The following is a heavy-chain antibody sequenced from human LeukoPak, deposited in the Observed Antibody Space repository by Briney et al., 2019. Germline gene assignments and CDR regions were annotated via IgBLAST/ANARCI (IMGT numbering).Heavy chain of an antibody. CDR3: AKWGDYDILTGYYVPDF. Sequence: ASVKVSCKASGSTFSSYAISWVRQAPGQGLEWMGGIIPIFGTANYAQKFQGRVTITADKSTSTAYMELSSLRSEDTAVYYCAKWGDYDILTGYYVPDFWGQGTLVTVSS. D-gene: IGHD3-9*01. CDR2: IIPIFGTA. CDR1: GSTFSSYA. V-gene: IGHV1-69*06. J-gene: IGHJ4*02.